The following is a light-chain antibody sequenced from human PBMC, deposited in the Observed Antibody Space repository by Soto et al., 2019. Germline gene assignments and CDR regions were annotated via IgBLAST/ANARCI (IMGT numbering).Light chain of an antibody. Sequence: EIVLTQSPATLSLSPGERATLSCRASQSVSSYLAWYQQTPGQAPRLLLYDASNRATGIPARFSGSGSGTDFTLTISSLEPEDFAVDYCQQRSNWPPMYTFGQGTKLDSK. V-gene: IGKV3-11*01. CDR3: QQRSNWPPMYT. J-gene: IGKJ2*01. CDR1: QSVSSY. CDR2: DAS.